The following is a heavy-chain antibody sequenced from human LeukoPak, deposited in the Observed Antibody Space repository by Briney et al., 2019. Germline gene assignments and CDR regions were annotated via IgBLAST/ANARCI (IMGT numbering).Heavy chain of an antibody. Sequence: GSLRLSCAASGFTFSSYAMSWVRQAPGKGLEWVSAIIGSGGSTYYADSVKGRFTTSRDNSKNTLYLQMNSLRAEDTAVYYCAKLTIGSSWYFPNFDYWGQGTLVTVSS. CDR3: AKLTIGSSWYFPNFDY. V-gene: IGHV3-23*01. J-gene: IGHJ4*02. CDR1: GFTFSSYA. CDR2: IIGSGGST. D-gene: IGHD6-13*01.